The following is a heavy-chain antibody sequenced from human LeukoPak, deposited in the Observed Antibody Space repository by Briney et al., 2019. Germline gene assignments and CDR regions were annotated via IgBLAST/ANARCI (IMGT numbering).Heavy chain of an antibody. D-gene: IGHD3-22*01. CDR1: GGSISSSSYY. CDR3: ASGSSFGVITFWFDP. J-gene: IGHJ5*02. V-gene: IGHV4-39*01. CDR2: IYYSGST. Sequence: SETLSLTCTVSGGSISSSSYYSGWIRQPPGKGLEWFGSIYYSGSTYYNPSLNSRVTISLDTSKNPFSLKLSSVTAADTAVYYCASGSSFGVITFWFDPWGQGTLVTVSS.